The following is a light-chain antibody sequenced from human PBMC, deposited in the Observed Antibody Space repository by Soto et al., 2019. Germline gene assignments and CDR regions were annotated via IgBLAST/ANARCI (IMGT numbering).Light chain of an antibody. J-gene: IGKJ4*01. Sequence: EIVLTQSPATLSLSPGERATLSCRASQSVSSYLAWYQQKPGQAPRLLIYDASNRATGIPARFSGSGSGTDVTLNNSSIERKDFAVYYCYQRNNRLSFGAGNKVEIK. CDR3: YQRNNRLS. V-gene: IGKV3-11*01. CDR1: QSVSSY. CDR2: DAS.